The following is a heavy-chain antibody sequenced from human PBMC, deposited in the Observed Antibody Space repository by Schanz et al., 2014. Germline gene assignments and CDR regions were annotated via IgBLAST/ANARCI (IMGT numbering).Heavy chain of an antibody. D-gene: IGHD3-16*01. J-gene: IGHJ4*02. CDR2: INPNSGDT. V-gene: IGHV1-2*04. CDR3: VRLDVHDY. Sequence: QVQLVQSGSELKKPGASVKVSCKASGYTFAMYDINWVRQAPGQGLEWMGWINPNSGDTNYAQKFQGWVTMTRDTSTSTVYMELSSLRSEDTAVYYCVRLDVHDYWGQGTLVTVSS. CDR1: GYTFAMYD.